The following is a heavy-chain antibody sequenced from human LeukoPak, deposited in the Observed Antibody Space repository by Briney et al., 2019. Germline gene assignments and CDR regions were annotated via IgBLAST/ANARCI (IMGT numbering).Heavy chain of an antibody. CDR2: ISGSGGST. CDR1: GFDFNDFA. D-gene: IGHD6-6*01. CDR3: AKDIGSSGDAFDI. V-gene: IGHV3-23*01. Sequence: GGSLRLSCAASGFDFNDFAMTWVRQAPGKGLEWVSAISGSGGSTYYADSVKGRFTISRDNAKNSLYLQMNSLRAEDMALYYCAKDIGSSGDAFDIWGQGTMVTVSS. J-gene: IGHJ3*02.